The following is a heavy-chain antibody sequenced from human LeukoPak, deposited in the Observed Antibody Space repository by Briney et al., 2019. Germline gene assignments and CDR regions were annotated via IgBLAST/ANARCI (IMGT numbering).Heavy chain of an antibody. Sequence: PGGSLRLSCAASGFTFSSYWMSWVRQAPGKGLEWVANIKQDGSEKYYVDSVKGRFTISRDNAKNSLYLQMNSLRAEDTAVYYCAIDRYYYGSGIPTELDYWGQGTLVTVSS. CDR2: IKQDGSEK. D-gene: IGHD3-10*01. J-gene: IGHJ4*02. CDR3: AIDRYYYGSGIPTELDY. V-gene: IGHV3-7*01. CDR1: GFTFSSYW.